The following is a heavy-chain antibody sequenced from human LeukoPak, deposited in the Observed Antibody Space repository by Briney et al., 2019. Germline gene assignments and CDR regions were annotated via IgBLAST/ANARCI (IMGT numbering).Heavy chain of an antibody. V-gene: IGHV3-48*04. CDR2: ISSGSSGK. D-gene: IGHD2-21*02. CDR3: AKRGLGDREAFDI. CDR1: GFTFSTYS. Sequence: GRSLRLSCAASGFTFSTYSMNWVRQAPGKGLEWVSYISSGSSGKYYAESVKGRFTISRDNAKNSLYLQMNSLRAEDTAVYYCAKRGLGDREAFDIWGQGTMVTVSS. J-gene: IGHJ3*02.